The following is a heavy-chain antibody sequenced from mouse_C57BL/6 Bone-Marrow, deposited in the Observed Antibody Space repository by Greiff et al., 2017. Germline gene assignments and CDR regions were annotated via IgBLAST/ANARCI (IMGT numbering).Heavy chain of an antibody. V-gene: IGHV1-64*01. CDR1: GYTFTSYW. J-gene: IGHJ2*01. CDR2: IPPNSGST. D-gene: IGHD1-1*01. CDR3: ARIYCYGSSDY. Sequence: QVQLQQPGAELVKPGASVKLSCKASGYTFTSYWMHWVKQRPGQGLEWIGMIPPNSGSTNYNEKFKSKATLTVDQSSSTAYMQLSSLTSEDSAVYYCARIYCYGSSDYWGQGTTLTVSS.